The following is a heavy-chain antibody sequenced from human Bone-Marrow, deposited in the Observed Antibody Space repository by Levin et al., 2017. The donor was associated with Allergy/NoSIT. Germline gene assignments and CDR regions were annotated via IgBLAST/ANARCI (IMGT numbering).Heavy chain of an antibody. CDR3: ATTNYNFWSGYGQYDMDV. V-gene: IGHV3-15*01. CDR1: GFTFTNAW. CDR2: IKSKYEGEIR. D-gene: IGHD3-3*01. J-gene: IGHJ6*02. Sequence: GESLKISCAASGFTFTNAWMNWVRQAPGKGLEWVGRIKSKYEGEIRDHAASVKGRFTISRDDSKNTLYLEMNRLKIEDTGVYYCATTNYNFWSGYGQYDMDVWGQGTTVTVSS.